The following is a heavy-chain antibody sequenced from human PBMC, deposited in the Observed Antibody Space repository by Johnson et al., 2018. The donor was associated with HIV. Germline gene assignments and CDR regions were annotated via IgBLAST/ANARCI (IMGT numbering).Heavy chain of an antibody. CDR2: ISYDGSNK. CDR1: GFTFSSYA. Sequence: QVQLVESGGGVVQPGRSLRLSCAASGFTFSSYAMHWVRQAPGKGLEWVAVISYDGSNKYYADSEKGRFTISRDNSKNTLYLQMISLRAEDTAVYFCAKDERQLGGWTHAFDIWGQGTTVTVSS. J-gene: IGHJ3*02. D-gene: IGHD3-16*01. V-gene: IGHV3-30-3*01. CDR3: AKDERQLGGWTHAFDI.